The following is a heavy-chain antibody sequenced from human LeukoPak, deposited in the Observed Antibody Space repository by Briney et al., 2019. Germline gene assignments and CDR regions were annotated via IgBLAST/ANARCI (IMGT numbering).Heavy chain of an antibody. CDR3: ARDRDDCSGGSCYYYYYYGMDV. CDR2: IKQDGSEK. CDR1: GFTFSSYW. D-gene: IGHD2-15*01. Sequence: GGSLRLSCAASGFTFSSYWMSWVRQAPGKGLEWVANIKQDGSEKYYVDSVKGRFTISRDNAKNSLYLQMNSPRAEDTAVYYCARDRDDCSGGSCYYYYYYGMDVWGQGTTVTVSS. J-gene: IGHJ6*02. V-gene: IGHV3-7*01.